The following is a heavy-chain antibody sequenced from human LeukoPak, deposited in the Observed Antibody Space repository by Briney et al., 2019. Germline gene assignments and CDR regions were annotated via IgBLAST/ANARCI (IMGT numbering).Heavy chain of an antibody. Sequence: QTGRSLRLSCAASGFTFSSYAMHWGRQAPGEGLGWVAVMSYDGSNKYYADSVKGRFTISRDNSKNTLYLQMNSLRAEDTAVYYCARDPKGYGSGRGYFDYWGQGTLVTVSS. CDR1: GFTFSSYA. CDR3: ARDPKGYGSGRGYFDY. V-gene: IGHV3-30*04. D-gene: IGHD3-10*01. CDR2: MSYDGSNK. J-gene: IGHJ4*02.